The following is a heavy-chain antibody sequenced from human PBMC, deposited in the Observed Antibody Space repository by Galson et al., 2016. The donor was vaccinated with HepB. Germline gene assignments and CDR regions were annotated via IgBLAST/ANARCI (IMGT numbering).Heavy chain of an antibody. CDR1: GFSLSSYW. D-gene: IGHD6-19*01. J-gene: IGHJ4*02. CDR2: VKYDGSEK. CDR3: VRDGSGGWHFDN. Sequence: SLRLSCAASGFSLSSYWMSWVRQAPGKGLEWVANVKYDGSEKYYVDSVKGRFTISRDNAKHSMSLQMNSLSAEDTAVYYCVRDGSGGWHFDNWGQGTLITVSS. V-gene: IGHV3-7*01.